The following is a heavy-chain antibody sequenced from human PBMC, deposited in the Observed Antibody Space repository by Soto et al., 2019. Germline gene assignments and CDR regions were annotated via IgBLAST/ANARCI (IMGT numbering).Heavy chain of an antibody. D-gene: IGHD2-21*01. V-gene: IGHV4-39*01. CDR2: IFYSGST. CDR1: GGSISSSSYY. CDR3: ASYISVAARFDP. Sequence: SETLSLTCTVSGGSISSSSYYWGWIRQPPGKGLEWIGNIFYSGSTYYTPSLKSRVTISVDTSKTQFSLKLNSVTAADTAVYYCASYISVAARFDPWGQGTLVTVSS. J-gene: IGHJ5*02.